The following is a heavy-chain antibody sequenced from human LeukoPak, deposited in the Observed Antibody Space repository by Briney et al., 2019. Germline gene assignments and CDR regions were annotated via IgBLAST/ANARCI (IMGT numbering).Heavy chain of an antibody. CDR2: IKQDGSEK. D-gene: IGHD5-12*01. CDR1: GFTFSSYW. Sequence: GGSLRLSCAASGFTFSSYWMSWVREAPGKGLEWVANIKQDGSEKYYMDSVKGRFTISRDNAKNTLYLQMNSLRAEDTAVYYCASGKGYSGYVGSFDYWGQGTLVTVSS. J-gene: IGHJ4*02. CDR3: ASGKGYSGYVGSFDY. V-gene: IGHV3-7*01.